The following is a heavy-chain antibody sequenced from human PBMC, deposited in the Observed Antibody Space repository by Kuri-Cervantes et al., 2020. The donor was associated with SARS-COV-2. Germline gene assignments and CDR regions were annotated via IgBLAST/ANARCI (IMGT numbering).Heavy chain of an antibody. V-gene: IGHV3-73*01. CDR3: TTLIDY. J-gene: IGHJ4*02. Sequence: GESLKISCEVAGFLFSASAIHWVRQASGKGLEWVGRIRGKANNYATEYVASVKGRFTIPRDDSKNMAYLQMNSLKIEDKAVYYCTTLIDYWGQGTLVTVSS. CDR2: IRGKANNYAT. CDR1: GFLFSASA.